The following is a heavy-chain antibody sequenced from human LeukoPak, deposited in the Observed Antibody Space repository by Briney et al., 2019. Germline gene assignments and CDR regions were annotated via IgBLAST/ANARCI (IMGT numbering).Heavy chain of an antibody. CDR3: ATGVATAFTY. CDR1: GYTLTGYY. CDR2: INPDSGGS. J-gene: IGHJ4*02. V-gene: IGHV1-2*02. Sequence: ASVKVSCKASGYTLTGYYIHWVRQAPGQGLEWMAWINPDSGGSYSAPKSQGRVTMTRDTSISTASMEVSWLTSDDTAVYYCATGVATAFTYWGQGTLVTVSS. D-gene: IGHD5-12*01.